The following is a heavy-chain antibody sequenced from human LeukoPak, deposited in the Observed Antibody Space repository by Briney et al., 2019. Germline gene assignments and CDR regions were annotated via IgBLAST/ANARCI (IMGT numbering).Heavy chain of an antibody. V-gene: IGHV4-34*01. CDR1: GGSFSGYY. CDR3: AREAGNYYMDV. CDR2: INHSGST. J-gene: IGHJ6*03. Sequence: SETLSLTCAVYGGSFSGYYWSWLRQPPGKGLEWIGEINHSGSTNYNPSLKSRVTISVDTSKNQFSLKLSSVTAADTAVYYCAREAGNYYMDVWGKGTTVTVSS. D-gene: IGHD3-10*01.